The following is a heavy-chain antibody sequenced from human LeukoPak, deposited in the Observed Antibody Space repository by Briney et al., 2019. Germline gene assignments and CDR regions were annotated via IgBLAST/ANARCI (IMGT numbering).Heavy chain of an antibody. J-gene: IGHJ3*02. D-gene: IGHD1-1*01. Sequence: SVTVSCKASGFTSTTSTMQWVRQARGQRLEWIGWIVVGSGDTNYAEKFQERVTITRDMSTSTVYMELSSLRSDDTAVYYCAADQPRYPDAFDIWGQGTMVTVSS. CDR1: GFTSTTST. V-gene: IGHV1-58*02. CDR2: IVVGSGDT. CDR3: AADQPRYPDAFDI.